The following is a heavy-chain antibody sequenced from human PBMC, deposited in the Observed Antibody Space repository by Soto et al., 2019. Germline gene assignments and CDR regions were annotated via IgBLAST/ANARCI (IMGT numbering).Heavy chain of an antibody. CDR2: VWPGDSDA. CDR3: AIRSDYLSYWYFDL. D-gene: IGHD4-17*01. Sequence: EVQLVQSGAEVKKPGESLKISCKGSGYSFTSYWIAWVRQMPGKGLEWMGIVWPGDSDARYSPSFQGQVTISADKSISTAYLQWSSLKASDTAMYYCAIRSDYLSYWYFDLWGRGTLVTVSS. V-gene: IGHV5-51*03. J-gene: IGHJ2*01. CDR1: GYSFTSYW.